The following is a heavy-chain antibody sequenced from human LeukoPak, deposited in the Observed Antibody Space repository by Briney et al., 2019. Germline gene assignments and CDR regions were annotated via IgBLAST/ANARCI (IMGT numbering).Heavy chain of an antibody. CDR2: MNPNSGNT. V-gene: IGHV1-8*01. D-gene: IGHD2-15*01. CDR3: ARQSLDGGSCYDY. Sequence: ASVKVSCKASGYSFTGFDINWVRQAPGQGLGWMGWMNPNSGNTGYAQKFQGRVTLTRSTSITTAYMELSSLTSEDTAVYYCARQSLDGGSCYDYWGQGTPVAVSS. CDR1: GYSFTGFD. J-gene: IGHJ4*02.